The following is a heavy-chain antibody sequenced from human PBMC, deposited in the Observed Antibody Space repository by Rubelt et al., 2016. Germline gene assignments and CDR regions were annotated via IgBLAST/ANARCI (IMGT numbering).Heavy chain of an antibody. V-gene: IGHV1-58*01. CDR3: ARDPYGDRHHDY. J-gene: IGHJ4*02. Sequence: QMQLVQSGPEVKKPGTSVKVSCKASGFTFTSSAVQWVRQARGQRLEWIGWIVVGSGNTNYEQKFQGRVTMTTDTSTSTAYMELRSLRSDDTAVYYCARDPYGDRHHDYWGQGTLVTVSS. CDR1: GFTFTSSA. D-gene: IGHD4-17*01. CDR2: IVVGSGNT.